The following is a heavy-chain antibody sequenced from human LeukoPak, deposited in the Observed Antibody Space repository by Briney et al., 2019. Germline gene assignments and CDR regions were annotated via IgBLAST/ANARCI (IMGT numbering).Heavy chain of an antibody. CDR3: ARDHAFYDILTGRPPFDY. V-gene: IGHV3-7*01. CDR1: GFTFSSYW. D-gene: IGHD3-9*01. J-gene: IGHJ4*02. CDR2: IKQDGSEK. Sequence: PGGSLRLSCAASGFTFSSYWMSWVRQAPGKGLEWVANIKQDGSEKYYVDSVKGRFTISRDNAKNSLYLQMNSLRAEDTAVYYCARDHAFYDILTGRPPFDYWGQGTLVTVSS.